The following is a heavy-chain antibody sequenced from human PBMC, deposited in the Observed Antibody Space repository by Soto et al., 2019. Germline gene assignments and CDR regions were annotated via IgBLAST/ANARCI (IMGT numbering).Heavy chain of an antibody. CDR1: GGSISSGGYY. D-gene: IGHD3-22*01. V-gene: IGHV4-31*03. Sequence: QVQLQESGPGLVKPSQTLSLTCTVSGGSISSGGYYWSWIRQHPGKGLEWIGYIYYSGSTYYNPSRKSRVTISVDTSKNQFSLKLSSVTAADTAVYYCARLLNSGSSGYYYGAIFDYWGQGTLVTVSS. CDR3: ARLLNSGSSGYYYGAIFDY. J-gene: IGHJ4*02. CDR2: IYYSGST.